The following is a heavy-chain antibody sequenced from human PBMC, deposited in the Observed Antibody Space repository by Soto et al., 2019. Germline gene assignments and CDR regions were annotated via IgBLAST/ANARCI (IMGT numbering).Heavy chain of an antibody. CDR1: GYTFTSYG. D-gene: IGHD7-27*01. CDR2: ISAYNGNT. Sequence: QVQLVQSGAEVKKPGASVKVSCKASGYTFTSYGISWVRQAPGQGLEWMGWISAYNGNTNYAQKLQGRVTMTTDTSTSTAYMELRSLRSDDTAVHYCARCSLNWGMGCYFDYWGQGTLVTVSS. J-gene: IGHJ4*02. CDR3: ARCSLNWGMGCYFDY. V-gene: IGHV1-18*01.